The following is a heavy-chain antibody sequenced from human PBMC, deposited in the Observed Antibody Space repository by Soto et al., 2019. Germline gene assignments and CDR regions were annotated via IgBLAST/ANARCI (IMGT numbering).Heavy chain of an antibody. CDR1: GFTFSSYG. Sequence: GGSLRLSCAASGFTFSSYGMHWVRQAPGKGLEWVAVIWYDGSNKYYADSVKGRFTISRDNSKNTLYLQMNSLRAEDTAVYYCARDRDHDSSGYYSPVAFDIWGQGTMVTVSS. V-gene: IGHV3-33*01. D-gene: IGHD3-22*01. CDR3: ARDRDHDSSGYYSPVAFDI. J-gene: IGHJ3*02. CDR2: IWYDGSNK.